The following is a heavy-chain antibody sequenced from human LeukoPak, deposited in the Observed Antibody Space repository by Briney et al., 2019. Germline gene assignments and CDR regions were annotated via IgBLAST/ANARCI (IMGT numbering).Heavy chain of an antibody. J-gene: IGHJ5*02. CDR1: AGSITSYY. D-gene: IGHD2-21*01. CDR3: AREIAYCGGDCYSANLFDP. Sequence: PSESLSLTYTLYAGSITSYYGSSVRQPPGRGLEWLRYIYYSGSTNYNPSLKSRVTISVDTSKNQFSLKLSSVTAADTAVYYCAREIAYCGGDCYSANLFDPWGQGTLVTVSS. CDR2: IYYSGST. V-gene: IGHV4-59*01.